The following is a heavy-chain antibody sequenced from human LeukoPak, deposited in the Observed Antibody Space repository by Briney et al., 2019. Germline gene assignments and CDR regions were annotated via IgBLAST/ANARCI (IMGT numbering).Heavy chain of an antibody. D-gene: IGHD6-19*01. Sequence: SETLSLTCTVFGGSISSYYWSWIRQPPGKGLEWIGYIYYSGSTNYNPSLKSRVTISVDTSKNQFSLKLSSVTAADTAVYYCARELAVAGTVAFDIWGQGTMVTVSS. CDR3: ARELAVAGTVAFDI. V-gene: IGHV4-59*01. CDR1: GGSISSYY. J-gene: IGHJ3*02. CDR2: IYYSGST.